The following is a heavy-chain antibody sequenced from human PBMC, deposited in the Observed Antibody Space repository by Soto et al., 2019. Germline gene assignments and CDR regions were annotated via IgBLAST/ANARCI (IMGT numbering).Heavy chain of an antibody. J-gene: IGHJ6*02. V-gene: IGHV3-72*01. Sequence: EVQLVESGGGLVQPGGSLRLSCAASGLIFSDYHMDWVRQAPGKGLEWVGRIRRKANSYTTEYAASVKGRFTITRADSKNSLYLQMSRLKSEDTAVYYGAMLGGWSGGSSGMDVWGQGTTVTVSS. CDR3: AMLGGWSGGSSGMDV. CDR2: IRRKANSYTT. D-gene: IGHD6-19*01. CDR1: GLIFSDYH.